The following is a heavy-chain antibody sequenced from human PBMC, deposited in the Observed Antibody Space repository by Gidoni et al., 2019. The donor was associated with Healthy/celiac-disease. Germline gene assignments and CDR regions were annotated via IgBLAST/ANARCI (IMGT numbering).Heavy chain of an antibody. CDR2: ISGSGGST. CDR1: GFTFSSDA. V-gene: IGHV3-23*01. Sequence: EVQLLESGRGLVQPGGSLRLSCAASGFTFSSDAMSWVRQAPGKGLEWVSAISGSGGSTYYADSVKGRFTISRDNSKNTLYLQMNSLRAEDTAVYYCAKPTYYYDSSGYEYFQHWGQGTLVTVSS. J-gene: IGHJ1*01. CDR3: AKPTYYYDSSGYEYFQH. D-gene: IGHD3-22*01.